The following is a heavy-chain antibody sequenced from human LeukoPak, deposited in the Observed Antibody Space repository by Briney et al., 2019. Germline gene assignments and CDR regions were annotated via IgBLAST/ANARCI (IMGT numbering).Heavy chain of an antibody. Sequence: GGSLRLSCAASGFSLSTFDMSWVRQAPGKGLEWVSSISTSSRYIYYRDSVKGRFTISRDDAKNSLYLQMNSLTVEDTAVYYCARADCSGSTCYLRHSWFDPWGQGTLVTVSS. J-gene: IGHJ5*02. CDR3: ARADCSGSTCYLRHSWFDP. V-gene: IGHV3-21*06. D-gene: IGHD2-2*01. CDR1: GFSLSTFD. CDR2: ISTSSRYI.